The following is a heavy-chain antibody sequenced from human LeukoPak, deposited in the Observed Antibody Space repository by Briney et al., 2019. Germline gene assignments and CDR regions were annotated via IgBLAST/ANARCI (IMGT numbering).Heavy chain of an antibody. CDR2: IKDDGSEK. D-gene: IGHD3-9*01. Sequence: GGSLRLSCAASGFTFSSYSMNWVRQAPGKGLEWVANIKDDGSEKSYEDSVKGRFTISRDNANNAVYLQMDTLRVEDTAVYYCARGLIYFEVWGQGTLVSVSS. CDR3: ARGLIYFEV. CDR1: GFTFSSYS. J-gene: IGHJ4*02. V-gene: IGHV3-7*04.